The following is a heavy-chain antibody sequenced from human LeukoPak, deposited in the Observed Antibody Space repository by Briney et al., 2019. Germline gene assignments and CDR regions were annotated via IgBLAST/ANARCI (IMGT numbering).Heavy chain of an antibody. CDR3: ARALYSDSSGYYPGLDH. J-gene: IGHJ4*02. Sequence: ASVKVSCKASGYTFNSYAFSWVRQAPGQGLEWVGWISSYNGDTNYARRFQGRVTMTTDTSTKTSHMELRNLGSDDTAIYYCARALYSDSSGYYPGLDHWGQGTLVTVSS. V-gene: IGHV1-18*01. D-gene: IGHD3-22*01. CDR2: ISSYNGDT. CDR1: GYTFNSYA.